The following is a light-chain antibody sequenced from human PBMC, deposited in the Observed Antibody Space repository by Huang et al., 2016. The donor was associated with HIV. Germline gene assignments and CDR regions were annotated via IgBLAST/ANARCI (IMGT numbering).Light chain of an antibody. V-gene: IGKV3-11*01. CDR2: DAS. Sequence: EVVLTQSPATLSLSPGERATLSCRASQSVSSFLAWYQQKPGQAPRLLVYDASSRDSGIPARFSGSGAGTDFTLTISSLEPEDFAVYYCQQRNNWPPSWTFGQGTKVEIK. CDR3: QQRNNWPPSWT. CDR1: QSVSSF. J-gene: IGKJ1*01.